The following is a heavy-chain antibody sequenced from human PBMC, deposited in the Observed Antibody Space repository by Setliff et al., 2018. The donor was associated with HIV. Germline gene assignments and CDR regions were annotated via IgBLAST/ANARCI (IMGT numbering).Heavy chain of an antibody. CDR1: GGSISSRSFY. J-gene: IGHJ5*02. V-gene: IGHV4-39*01. D-gene: IGHD6-6*01. CDR3: ARRDTSTSYCFDP. CDR2: IYYSGST. Sequence: SETLSLTCTVSGGSISSRSFYWGWVRQPPGKSLEWIGIIYYSGSTYYNPSLKSRVTMSVDTSKNQSSLRLSSVTAADTAVYFCARRDTSTSYCFDPWGQGTLVTVSS.